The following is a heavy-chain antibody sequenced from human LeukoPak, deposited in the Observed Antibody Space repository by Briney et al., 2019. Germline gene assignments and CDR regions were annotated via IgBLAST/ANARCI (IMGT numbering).Heavy chain of an antibody. CDR2: INPSGGST. J-gene: IGHJ4*02. D-gene: IGHD6-19*01. Sequence: ASVRVSCKASGYTFTSYYMHWVRQAPGQGLEWMGIINPSGGSTSYAQKLQGRVTMTRDTSTSTVYMELSSLRSEDTAVYYCARDSYGWSDLDYWGQGTLVTVSS. CDR3: ARDSYGWSDLDY. CDR1: GYTFTSYY. V-gene: IGHV1-46*01.